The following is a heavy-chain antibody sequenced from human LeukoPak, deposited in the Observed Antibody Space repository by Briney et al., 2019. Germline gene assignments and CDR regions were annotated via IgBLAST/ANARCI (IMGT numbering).Heavy chain of an antibody. CDR2: IYHSGST. CDR3: ARGGLYCSGGSCYPYYFDY. J-gene: IGHJ4*02. D-gene: IGHD2-15*01. CDR1: GGSISSGNW. Sequence: SETLSLTCAVSGGSISSGNWWTWVRQPPGKGLEWIGEIYHSGSTNYNPSLKSRVTISVDKPKNQFSLKLSSVTATDTAVYYCARGGLYCSGGSCYPYYFDYWGQGTQVTVSS. V-gene: IGHV4-4*02.